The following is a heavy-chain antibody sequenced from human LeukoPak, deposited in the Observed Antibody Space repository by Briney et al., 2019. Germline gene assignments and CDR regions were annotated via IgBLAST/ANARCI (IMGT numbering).Heavy chain of an antibody. J-gene: IGHJ4*02. CDR3: ARGWGHYYDSSGYYPFDY. Sequence: SETLSLTCAVYGGSFSGYYWSWIRQPPGKGLEWIGEINHSGSTNYNPSLKSRVTISVDTTKNQFSLKLSSVTAADTAVYYCARGWGHYYDSSGYYPFDYWGQGTLVTVSS. CDR1: GGSFSGYY. D-gene: IGHD3-22*01. V-gene: IGHV4-34*01. CDR2: INHSGST.